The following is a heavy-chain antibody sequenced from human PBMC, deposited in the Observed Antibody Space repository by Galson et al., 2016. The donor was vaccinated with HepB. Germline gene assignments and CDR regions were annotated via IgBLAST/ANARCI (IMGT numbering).Heavy chain of an antibody. J-gene: IGHJ4*02. V-gene: IGHV1-46*02. Sequence: CKASGYTFNTYNMHWVRQAPGQGLEWMGIIKPSGGNTIYAQKFQDRITMTRDTSTSTVYMELISLRSEDTAVYYCARELDHSFYFDYWGQGALLTVSS. D-gene: IGHD1-14*01. CDR1: GYTFNTYN. CDR2: IKPSGGNT. CDR3: ARELDHSFYFDY.